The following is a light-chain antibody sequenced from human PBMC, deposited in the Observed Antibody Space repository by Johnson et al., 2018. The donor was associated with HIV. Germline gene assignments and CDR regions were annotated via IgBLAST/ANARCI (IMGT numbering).Light chain of an antibody. Sequence: QSLLTQPPSVSAAAGQKVNISCSGSNSNIGNNYVSWYQHFPETAPKLLIYDNNKRPSGIPDRFSGSRSGTSATLGITGLQTGDEADYYCGTWDSSLSATVFGTGTKVTVL. V-gene: IGLV1-51*01. CDR3: GTWDSSLSATV. CDR1: NSNIGNNY. CDR2: DNN. J-gene: IGLJ1*01.